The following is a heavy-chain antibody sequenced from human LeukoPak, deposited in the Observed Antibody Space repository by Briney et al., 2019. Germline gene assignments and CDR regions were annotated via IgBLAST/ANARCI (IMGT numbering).Heavy chain of an antibody. V-gene: IGHV3-66*02. J-gene: IGHJ4*02. CDR1: GFTVSSNY. CDR2: IYSGGST. D-gene: IGHD6-6*01. CDR3: AREAYSSSPRYYFDC. Sequence: GGSLRLSCAASGFTVSSNYMSWVRQAPGKGLEWVSVIYSGGSTYYADSVKGRFTISRDNSKNTLYLQMNSLRAEDTAVYYCAREAYSSSPRYYFDCWGQGTLVTVSS.